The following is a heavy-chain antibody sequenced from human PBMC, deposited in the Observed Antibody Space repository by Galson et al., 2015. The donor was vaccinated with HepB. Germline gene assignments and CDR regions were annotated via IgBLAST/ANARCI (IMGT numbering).Heavy chain of an antibody. CDR1: GFTFNNYG. CDR3: AKGGYYVCWGAYDS. D-gene: IGHD3-3*01. CDR2: ISYDGTSK. J-gene: IGHJ4*02. V-gene: IGHV3-30*18. Sequence: SLRLSCAASGFTFNNYGIHWVRQAPGKGLEWVAVISYDGTSKYYADSVEGRFTISRDNSKNTLYLQMNSLRPEDTAIYYCAKGGYYVCWGAYDSWGQGALVTVSS.